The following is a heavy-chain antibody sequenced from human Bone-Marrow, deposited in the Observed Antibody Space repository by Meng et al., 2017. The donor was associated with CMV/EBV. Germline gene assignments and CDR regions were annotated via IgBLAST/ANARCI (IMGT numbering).Heavy chain of an antibody. CDR1: GYTFTGYY. Sequence: ASVKVSCKASGYTFTGYYMHWVRQAPGQGLEWMGWINPNSGGTNYAQKLQGRVTMTRDTSISTAYMELSRLRSDDTAVYYCARESAYCSSTSCYWYGMDVWGQGTTVTVSS. J-gene: IGHJ6*02. CDR3: ARESAYCSSTSCYWYGMDV. CDR2: INPNSGGT. V-gene: IGHV1-2*02. D-gene: IGHD2-2*01.